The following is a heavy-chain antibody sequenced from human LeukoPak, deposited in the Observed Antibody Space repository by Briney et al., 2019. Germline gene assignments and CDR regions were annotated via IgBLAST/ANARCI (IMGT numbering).Heavy chain of an antibody. CDR2: IYYSGST. V-gene: IGHV4-59*08. Sequence: SETLSLTCTVSGGSISSYYWSWIRQPPGKGLEWVGYIYYSGSTNYNPSLKSRVTISVDTSTNQFSLKLSSVTAADTAVYYCASTTVHYDILTGYYKGGWFDPWGQGTLVTVSS. CDR3: ASTTVHYDILTGYYKGGWFDP. D-gene: IGHD3-9*01. CDR1: GGSISSYY. J-gene: IGHJ5*02.